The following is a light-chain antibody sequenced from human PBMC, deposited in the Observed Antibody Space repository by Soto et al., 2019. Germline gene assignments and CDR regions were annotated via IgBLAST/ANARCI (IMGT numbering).Light chain of an antibody. V-gene: IGLV7-46*01. CDR2: NTR. J-gene: IGLJ3*02. CDR1: TGTVTSGHY. CDR3: LLSCSGARV. Sequence: QAVVTQEPSLTVSPGGTVTLTCGSSTGTVTSGHYPYWFHQKPGQAPRTLVYNTRDKHAWTPARFSGSLLGGKAALTLSGAQPEDEADFYCLLSCSGARVFGGGTKLTVL.